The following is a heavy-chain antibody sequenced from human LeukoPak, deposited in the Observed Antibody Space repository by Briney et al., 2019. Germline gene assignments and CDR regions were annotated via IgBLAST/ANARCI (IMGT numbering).Heavy chain of an antibody. CDR1: VFTYGVCA. CDR3: TRGSLPTWNYNRYFDY. Sequence: GGCLRLSRTPSVFTYGVCALRWFCPAPGRGLGCVGFIRSKPYGGTTEHAASVKGRFTISRDDSKSIAYLQMNARKTEDTAVYYCTRGSLPTWNYNRYFDYWGQGTLVTVSS. J-gene: IGHJ4*02. D-gene: IGHD1-7*01. CDR2: IRSKPYGGTT. V-gene: IGHV3-49*03.